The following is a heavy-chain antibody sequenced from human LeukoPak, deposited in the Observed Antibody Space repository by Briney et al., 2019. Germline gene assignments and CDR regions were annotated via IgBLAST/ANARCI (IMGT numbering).Heavy chain of an antibody. V-gene: IGHV4-59*08. CDR1: GGPLSSYY. Sequence: PSETLSLTCTVSGGPLSSYYWSWIRQPPGKGLEWIGYIYYSGSTNYNPSLKSRVTISVDTSKNQFSLKLRSVTAADTAGYYCARRLTGYSSSWYSGYWYFDLWGRGTLVTVSS. CDR3: ARRLTGYSSSWYSGYWYFDL. D-gene: IGHD6-13*01. J-gene: IGHJ2*01. CDR2: IYYSGST.